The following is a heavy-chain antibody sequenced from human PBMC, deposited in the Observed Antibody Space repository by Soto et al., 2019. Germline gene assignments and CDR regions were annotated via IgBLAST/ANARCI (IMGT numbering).Heavy chain of an antibody. CDR1: GYSVSSNSAA. J-gene: IGHJ5*02. Sequence: SQTLSLTCAISGYSVSSNSAAWNLIRQCPSRGLEWLGKTYYRSKWYNDYAVSVKSRITINPDTSKNQFSLQLNSVTPEDTAVYYCAREGGYCSSTSCYAQPNWFDPWGQGTLVTVSS. CDR2: TYYRSKWYN. CDR3: AREGGYCSSTSCYAQPNWFDP. V-gene: IGHV6-1*01. D-gene: IGHD2-2*01.